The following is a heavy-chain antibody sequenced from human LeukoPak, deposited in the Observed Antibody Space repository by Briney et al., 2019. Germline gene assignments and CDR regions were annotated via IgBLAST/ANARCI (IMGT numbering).Heavy chain of an antibody. CDR2: ISYDGSNK. D-gene: IGHD2-21*02. CDR3: ARDRGHIVVVTAITD. Sequence: GGSLRFSCAASGFTFSSYAMHWVGQAPGKGLEWVAVISYDGSNKYYADSVKGRLTISRDNSKNTLYLQMNSLRAEDTAVYYCARDRGHIVVVTAITDWGQGTLVTVSS. J-gene: IGHJ4*02. V-gene: IGHV3-30*04. CDR1: GFTFSSYA.